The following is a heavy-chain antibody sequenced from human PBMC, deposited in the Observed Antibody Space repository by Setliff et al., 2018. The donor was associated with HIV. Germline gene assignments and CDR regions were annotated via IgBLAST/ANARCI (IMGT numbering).Heavy chain of an antibody. J-gene: IGHJ4*02. Sequence: PSETLSLTCSVSDDSIRSGYFYWNWIRQHPEKGLEWIGYIYYTGATDYNPSLQSRVSISIDMSKNKFSLNVNSVTAADTAVYCCARSNTSKSLDYWGQGTLVTVSS. CDR1: DDSIRSGYFY. V-gene: IGHV4-31*03. CDR2: IYYTGAT. CDR3: ARSNTSKSLDY. D-gene: IGHD7-27*01.